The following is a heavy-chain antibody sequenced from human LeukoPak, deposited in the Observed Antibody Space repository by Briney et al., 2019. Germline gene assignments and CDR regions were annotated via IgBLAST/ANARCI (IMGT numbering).Heavy chain of an antibody. CDR2: ISYDGSNK. CDR1: GFTFSSYG. V-gene: IGHV3-30*18. J-gene: IGHJ6*04. Sequence: GGSLRLSCAASGFTFSSYGMHWVRQAPGKGLEGVAVISYDGSNKYYADSVKGRFTISRDNSKNTLYLQMNSLRAEDTAVYYCAKDHVEYYYYGMDVWGKGTTVTVSS. D-gene: IGHD5-24*01. CDR3: AKDHVEYYYYGMDV.